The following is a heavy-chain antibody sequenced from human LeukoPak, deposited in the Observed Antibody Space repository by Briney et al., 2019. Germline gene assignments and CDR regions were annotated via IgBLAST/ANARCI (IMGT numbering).Heavy chain of an antibody. Sequence: TGGSLRLSCAASGFTLSSYWMNWVRQAPGKGLEWVAIIKQDGTETFYVDSVKGRFTISRDNVKNSLYLQMNSLRIEDAAVYYCMGGRGWLPENWGQGTLVTVSS. J-gene: IGHJ4*02. D-gene: IGHD3-22*01. CDR1: GFTLSSYW. V-gene: IGHV3-7*01. CDR2: IKQDGTET. CDR3: MGGRGWLPEN.